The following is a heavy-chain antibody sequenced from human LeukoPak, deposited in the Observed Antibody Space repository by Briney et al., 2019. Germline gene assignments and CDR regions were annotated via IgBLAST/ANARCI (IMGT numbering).Heavy chain of an antibody. D-gene: IGHD5-18*01. CDR1: GYSFTTYN. CDR3: ARGGFIYGYSYFDY. V-gene: IGHV1-8*01. J-gene: IGHJ4*02. Sequence: ASVKVSCKASGYSFTTYNINWVRQAPGQGLEWMGWMSTNSANSGYAQKFLGRAPMTGDSSMSTAYLELSSLRSEDTAVYYCARGGFIYGYSYFDYWGQGTLVTVSS. CDR2: MSTNSANS.